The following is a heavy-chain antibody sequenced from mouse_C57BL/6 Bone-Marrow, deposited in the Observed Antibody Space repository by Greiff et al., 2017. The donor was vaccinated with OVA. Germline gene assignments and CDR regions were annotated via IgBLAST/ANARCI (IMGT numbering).Heavy chain of an antibody. CDR1: GYSFTDYN. CDR2: INPNYGSN. CDR3: ARNDGYYFDY. V-gene: IGHV1-39*01. J-gene: IGHJ2*01. D-gene: IGHD2-3*01. Sequence: VQLKESGPELVKPGALVKISCKASGYSFTDYNQNWVKQSTGKSPEWIGVINPNYGSNSYKQKFKGKATLTVDQSSITAYMQLNSLTSEDSAVYYCARNDGYYFDYWGQGTTLTVSS.